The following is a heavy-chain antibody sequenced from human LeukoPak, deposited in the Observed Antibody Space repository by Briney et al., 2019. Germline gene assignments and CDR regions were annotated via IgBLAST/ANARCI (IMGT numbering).Heavy chain of an antibody. CDR3: ARDAVKYGDYGEYYFDY. Sequence: ASVKVSCKASGGTFSSYAISWVRQAPGQGLEWMGGIIPIFGTANYAQKFQGRVTITADESTSTAYMELSSLRSEDTAVYCCARDAVKYGDYGEYYFDYWGQGTLVTVSS. J-gene: IGHJ4*02. CDR1: GGTFSSYA. D-gene: IGHD4-17*01. CDR2: IIPIFGTA. V-gene: IGHV1-69*01.